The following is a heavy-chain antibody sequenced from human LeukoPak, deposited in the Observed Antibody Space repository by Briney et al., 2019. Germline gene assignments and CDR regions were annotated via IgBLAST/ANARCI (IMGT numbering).Heavy chain of an antibody. CDR2: ISHNAHFT. V-gene: IGHV3-30*04. CDR3: AREMRLPHNEILIDRRAFDI. CDR1: GFDFSIFA. D-gene: IGHD3-9*01. Sequence: GGSLRLSCAASGFDFSIFALHWVRQAPGKGLEWVATISHNAHFTNYVDSVKGRFTVSRDNSKNMLHLQMDSLRAKETAVYYCAREMRLPHNEILIDRRAFDIWGQGTMVTVSS. J-gene: IGHJ3*02.